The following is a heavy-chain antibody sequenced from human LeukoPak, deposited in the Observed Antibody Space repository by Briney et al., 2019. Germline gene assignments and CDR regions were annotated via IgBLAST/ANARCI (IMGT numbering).Heavy chain of an antibody. V-gene: IGHV4-34*01. CDR3: ARGPSAVAGLSR. J-gene: IGHJ4*02. Sequence: SETLSLTCAVSGGSFSGYYWSWIRQPPGKGLEWIGEISHSGSTNYNSSLKSRVTISVDTSKNQFSLKLSSVTAADTAVYYCARGPSAVAGLSRWGQGTLVTVSS. D-gene: IGHD6-19*01. CDR2: ISHSGST. CDR1: GGSFSGYY.